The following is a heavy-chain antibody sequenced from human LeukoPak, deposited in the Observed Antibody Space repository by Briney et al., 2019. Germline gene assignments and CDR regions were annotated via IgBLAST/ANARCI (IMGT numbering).Heavy chain of an antibody. CDR1: GYTFTGYY. V-gene: IGHV1-2*02. CDR2: INPNSGGT. D-gene: IGHD1-26*01. CDR3: AREPPRYRGPFDY. J-gene: IGHJ4*02. Sequence: ASAKVSCKASGYTFTGYYMHWVRQAPGQGLEWMGWINPNSGGTNYAQKFQGRVTMTRDTSISTAYMELSRLRSDDTAVYYCAREPPRYRGPFDYWGQGILVTVSS.